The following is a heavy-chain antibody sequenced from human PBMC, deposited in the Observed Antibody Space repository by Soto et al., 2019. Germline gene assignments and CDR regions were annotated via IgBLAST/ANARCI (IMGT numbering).Heavy chain of an antibody. CDR2: IWYDGSNK. V-gene: IGHV3-33*01. J-gene: IGHJ6*02. CDR1: GFTFSSYG. Sequence: GSLRLSCAASGFTFSSYGMHWVRQAPGKGLEWVAVIWYDGSNKYYADSVKGRFTISRGNSKNTLYLQMNSLRAEDTAVYYCAREVIAAAGTPFFALDVWGQGTTVTVSS. CDR3: AREVIAAAGTPFFALDV. D-gene: IGHD6-13*01.